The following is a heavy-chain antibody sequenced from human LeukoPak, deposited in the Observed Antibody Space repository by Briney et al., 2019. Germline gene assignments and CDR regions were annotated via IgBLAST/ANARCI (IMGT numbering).Heavy chain of an antibody. J-gene: IGHJ4*02. CDR2: ISWNSGSI. V-gene: IGHV3-9*01. CDR1: GFTFDDYA. Sequence: PGRSLRLSCAASGFTFDDYAMHWVRQAPGKSLEWVSGISWNSGSIGYADSVKGRFTISRDNAKNSLYLQMNSLRAEDTALYYCAILNSDSSRYYRQFDYWGQGTLVTVSS. D-gene: IGHD3-22*01. CDR3: AILNSDSSRYYRQFDY.